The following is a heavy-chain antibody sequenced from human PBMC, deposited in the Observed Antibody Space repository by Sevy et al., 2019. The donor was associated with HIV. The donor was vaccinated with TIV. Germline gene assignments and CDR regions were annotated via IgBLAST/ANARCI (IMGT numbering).Heavy chain of an antibody. D-gene: IGHD2-2*01. CDR1: GFTFSDYY. CDR2: ISSGGITI. J-gene: IGHJ5*02. V-gene: IGHV3-11*01. CDR3: ARGRGAAYSTSPSCFWFDP. Sequence: GGSLRLSCTASGFTFSDYYMSWIRQAPGKGLECISYISSGGITIYSAHSVKGRFSISRDNAKNSLYLHMNSLRAEDTAIYYCARGRGAAYSTSPSCFWFDPWGQGTLVTVSS.